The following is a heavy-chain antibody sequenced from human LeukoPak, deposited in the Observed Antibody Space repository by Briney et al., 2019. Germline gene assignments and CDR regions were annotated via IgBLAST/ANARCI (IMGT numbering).Heavy chain of an antibody. J-gene: IGHJ4*02. CDR3: ARDHNYAFDN. CDR1: GFTFSDYS. V-gene: IGHV3-48*04. Sequence: GGSLRLSGAASGFTFSDYSMNWVRQAPGRGWEGISWIGISSGNTKYADSVKGRFTISGDNAKNSLYLQMNSLRVEDTAVYYCARDHNYAFDNWGQGTLVTVSS. D-gene: IGHD1-1*01. CDR2: IGISSGNT.